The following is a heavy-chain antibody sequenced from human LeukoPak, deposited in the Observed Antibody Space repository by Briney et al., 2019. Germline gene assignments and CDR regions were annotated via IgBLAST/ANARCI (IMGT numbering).Heavy chain of an antibody. V-gene: IGHV4-30-4*08. D-gene: IGHD5-12*01. CDR3: ARGVFYSGYDESRLRGYYMDV. CDR2: IYYSGST. J-gene: IGHJ6*03. Sequence: SSQTLSLTCTVSGGSISSGDYYWSWIRQPPGKGLEWIGYIYYSGSTYYNPSLKSRVTISVDTSKNQFSLKLSSVTAADTAVYYCARGVFYSGYDESRLRGYYMDVWGKGTTVTVSS. CDR1: GGSISSGDYY.